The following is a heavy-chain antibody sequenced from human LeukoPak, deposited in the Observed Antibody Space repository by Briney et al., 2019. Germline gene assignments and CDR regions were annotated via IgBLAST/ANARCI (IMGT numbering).Heavy chain of an antibody. CDR2: ISSSNSYI. D-gene: IGHD6-19*01. CDR3: ARDQGLLVVAGRFGY. CDR1: GFTFSSYG. V-gene: IGHV3-21*01. J-gene: IGHJ4*02. Sequence: PGGSLRLSCAASGFTFSSYGMHWVRQAPGKGLEWVSSISSSNSYIYNADSVKGRFTISRDNAKNSLYLQMNSLRAEDTAVYYCARDQGLLVVAGRFGYWGQGTLVTVSS.